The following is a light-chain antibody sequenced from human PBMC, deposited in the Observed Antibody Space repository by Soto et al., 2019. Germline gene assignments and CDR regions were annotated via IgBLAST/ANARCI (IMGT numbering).Light chain of an antibody. V-gene: IGLV3-21*02. CDR3: QVWDSLSDHHV. J-gene: IGLJ1*01. CDR2: DDS. CDR1: KIETKT. Sequence: SHELTQPPSVSVAPGQTARISCGGNKIETKTVFWYQQKPGQAPVVFVSDDSVRPSVIPERFSRSNSGRTATLSIIGFEAADEADYYCQVWDSLSDHHVFGPGTKVTVL.